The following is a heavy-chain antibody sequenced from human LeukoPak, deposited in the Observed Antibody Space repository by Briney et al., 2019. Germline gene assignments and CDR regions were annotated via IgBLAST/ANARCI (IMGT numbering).Heavy chain of an antibody. CDR1: GFPFSTYA. V-gene: IGHV3-23*03. J-gene: IGHJ4*02. CDR3: AKEYYNYWSGFWDY. Sequence: SGGSLRLSCAASGFPFSTYAMGWVRQAPGKGLEWVSVIYSGGSTYYADSMKGRFTISRDTSKNTLYLQMNTLRAEDTAIYYCAKEYYNYWSGFWDYWGQGTLVTVSS. CDR2: IYSGGST. D-gene: IGHD3-3*01.